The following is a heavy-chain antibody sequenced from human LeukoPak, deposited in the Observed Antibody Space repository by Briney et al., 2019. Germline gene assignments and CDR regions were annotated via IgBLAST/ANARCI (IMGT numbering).Heavy chain of an antibody. CDR1: GFIFTNYF. CDR2: IKHDGSEK. Sequence: GGSLRLSCAASGFIFTNYFMSWVRQAPGKGLEWVASIKHDGSEKYYVDSVRGRFTISRDNTMNSLYLQMSGLRAEDTAVYYCATDRGWRTSGYYLYYLEYWGQGTLVTYSS. CDR3: ATDRGWRTSGYYLYYLEY. J-gene: IGHJ4*02. D-gene: IGHD3-3*01. V-gene: IGHV3-7*01.